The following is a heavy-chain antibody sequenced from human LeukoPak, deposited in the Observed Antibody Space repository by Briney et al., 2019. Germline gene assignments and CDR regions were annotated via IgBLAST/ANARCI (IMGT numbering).Heavy chain of an antibody. CDR1: GGSISSSAHY. J-gene: IGHJ4*02. CDR3: ARDFRGNYMLFDY. CDR2: IYYTGST. D-gene: IGHD1-7*01. Sequence: SETLSLTCSVSGGSISSSAHYWGWIRQPPGKGLEWIGTIYYTGSTYYSPSLRSRVTISMDTSKNQFSLKLSSVTAADTAVYYCARDFRGNYMLFDYWGQGNLVTVSS. V-gene: IGHV4-39*07.